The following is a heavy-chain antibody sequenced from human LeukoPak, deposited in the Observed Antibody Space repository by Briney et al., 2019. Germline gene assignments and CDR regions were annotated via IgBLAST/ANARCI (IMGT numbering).Heavy chain of an antibody. CDR3: ARAVVVTALYYYGMDV. CDR2: IIPIFGTA. D-gene: IGHD2-21*02. J-gene: IGHJ6*02. V-gene: IGHV1-69*13. Sequence: SVKVSCKASGGTFSNYAISWVRQAPGQGLEWMGGIIPIFGTANYAQKFQGGVTSTADESTSTAYMELSSLRSEDAAVYYCARAVVVTALYYYGMDVWGQGTTVTVSS. CDR1: GGTFSNYA.